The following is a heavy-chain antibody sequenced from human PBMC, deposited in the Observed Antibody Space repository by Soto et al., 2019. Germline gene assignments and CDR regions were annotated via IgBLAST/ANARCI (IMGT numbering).Heavy chain of an antibody. J-gene: IGHJ4*02. V-gene: IGHV3-30*18. CDR3: AKDLYYYDSSLDDY. CDR1: GFTFSSYA. Sequence: GGSLRLSCAGSGFTFSSYAMHWVRQAPGKGLEWVAVISNDGTHKYYAESLKGRFIISRDNSKNTLYLQMNSLRAEDTAVYFCAKDLYYYDSSLDDYWGQGT. D-gene: IGHD3-22*01. CDR2: ISNDGTHK.